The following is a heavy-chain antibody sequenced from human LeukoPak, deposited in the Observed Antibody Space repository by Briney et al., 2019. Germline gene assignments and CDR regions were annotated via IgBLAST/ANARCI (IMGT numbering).Heavy chain of an antibody. CDR1: GLTVSSNY. Sequence: GGSLRLSCAASGLTVSSNYMTWVRQAPGKGLEWVSVIYSGGSTYYADSVKGRFTISRDNSKNTLYLQMNSLRAEDTAVYYCARIVAGGAFVIWGQGTMVTVSS. CDR2: IYSGGST. V-gene: IGHV3-66*01. D-gene: IGHD1-26*01. CDR3: ARIVAGGAFVI. J-gene: IGHJ3*02.